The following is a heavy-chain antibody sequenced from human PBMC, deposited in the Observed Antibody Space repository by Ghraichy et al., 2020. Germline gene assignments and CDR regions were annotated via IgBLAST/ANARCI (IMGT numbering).Heavy chain of an antibody. Sequence: GGSLRLSCTASGFTFSSYTINWVRQAPGKGLEWVSSISTSDSYIYYADSVKGRFTISRDNAKSSVHLQMNSLRAEDTALYYCARDLRGGYCSGIGCPDGPDIWGQGTMVTVSS. V-gene: IGHV3-21*01. CDR1: GFTFSSYT. CDR3: ARDLRGGYCSGIGCPDGPDI. D-gene: IGHD2-2*01. CDR2: ISTSDSYI. J-gene: IGHJ3*02.